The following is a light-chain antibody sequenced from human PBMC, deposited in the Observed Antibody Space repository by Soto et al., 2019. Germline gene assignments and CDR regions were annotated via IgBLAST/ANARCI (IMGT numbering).Light chain of an antibody. CDR3: QQYGSAPFT. CDR1: QSVSTRS. V-gene: IGKV3-20*01. J-gene: IGKJ3*01. Sequence: ELVFTQSPGTLSLSPGERATLSCRASQSVSTRSLAWYQQKPGQAPRLLISGASSRAADIPDRFSGSGSGTDLTLTINRLEPEDFAVDDCQQYGSAPFTFGQGTKVDIK. CDR2: GAS.